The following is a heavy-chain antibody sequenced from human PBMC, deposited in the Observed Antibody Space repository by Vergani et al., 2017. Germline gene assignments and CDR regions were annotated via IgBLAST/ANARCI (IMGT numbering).Heavy chain of an antibody. Sequence: EVQLVESGGGLVQPGGSLRLSCAASGFTFSSYSMHWVRQAPGKGLEWVSYISSSSSTIYYEDSVKGRFTICRDNAKNSLYLQMNSLRAEDTAVYYCARDXYYCASSGYFSRDDSFDIWGQGTMVTVSS. CDR2: ISSSSSTI. CDR3: ARDXYYCASSGYFSRDDSFDI. D-gene: IGHD3-22*01. J-gene: IGHJ3*02. CDR1: GFTFSSYS. V-gene: IGHV3-48*04.